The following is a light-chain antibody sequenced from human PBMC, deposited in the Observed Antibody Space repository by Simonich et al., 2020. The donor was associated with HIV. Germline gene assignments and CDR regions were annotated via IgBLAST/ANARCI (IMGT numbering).Light chain of an antibody. J-gene: IGKJ1*01. CDR3: QQYNKWPPWT. CDR2: WAS. Sequence: DIVMTQSPDSLAVSLGERATINCKSSQSVLYSSNNKNYLVWYQQKPGQPPKLLIYWASTRESGVPDRFSGSGSGTDFTLTISSLQAEDVAVYYCQQYNKWPPWTFGQGTKVEI. CDR1: QSVLYSSNNKNY. V-gene: IGKV4-1*01.